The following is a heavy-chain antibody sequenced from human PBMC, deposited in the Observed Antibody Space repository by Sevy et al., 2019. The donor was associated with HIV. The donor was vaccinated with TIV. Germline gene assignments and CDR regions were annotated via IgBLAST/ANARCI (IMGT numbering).Heavy chain of an antibody. CDR2: IYSGGST. D-gene: IGHD3-22*01. J-gene: IGHJ3*02. Sequence: GGSLRLSCAAFGFTVNSNYMTWVRQAPGKGLEWVSIIYSGGSTFYADSVKDRFTISRDISRNTLYLQMNSLRAEDTAVYYCATNYYDTYQYAFDIWGQWTLVTVSS. CDR1: GFTVNSNY. V-gene: IGHV3-66*01. CDR3: ATNYYDTYQYAFDI.